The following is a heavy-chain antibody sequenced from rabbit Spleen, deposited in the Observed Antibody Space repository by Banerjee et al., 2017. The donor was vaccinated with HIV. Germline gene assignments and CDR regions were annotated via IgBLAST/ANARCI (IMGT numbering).Heavy chain of an antibody. CDR2: IGTGSGRT. CDR3: ARGYDDTSFSTYGMDL. D-gene: IGHD8-1*01. CDR1: GFSFSSSYY. J-gene: IGHJ6*01. V-gene: IGHV1S40*01. Sequence: QSLEESGGGLVQPEGSLTLTCTASGFSFSSSYYMCWVRQAPGKGLEWIGCIGTGSGRTYYASWAKGRFTVSKTSSTTVTLQMTSLTAADTATYFCARGYDDTSFSTYGMDLWGQGTLVTVS.